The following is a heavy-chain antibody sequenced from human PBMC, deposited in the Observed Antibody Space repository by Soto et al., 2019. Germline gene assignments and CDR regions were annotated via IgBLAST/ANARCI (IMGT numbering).Heavy chain of an antibody. CDR3: ARDLIVVVVAARAGYFDY. J-gene: IGHJ4*02. D-gene: IGHD2-15*01. CDR2: ISSSSSYI. Sequence: GGSLRLSCAASGFTFSSYSMNWVRQAPGKGLEWVSSISSSSSYIYYADSVKGRFTISRDNAKNSLYLQMNSLRAEDTAVYYCARDLIVVVVAARAGYFDYWGQGTLVTVSS. CDR1: GFTFSSYS. V-gene: IGHV3-21*01.